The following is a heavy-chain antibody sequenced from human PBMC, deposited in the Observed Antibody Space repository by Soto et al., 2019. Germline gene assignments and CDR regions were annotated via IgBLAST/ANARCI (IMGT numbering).Heavy chain of an antibody. Sequence: SETLSLTCTVSGGAINSYYWTWLRQPAGKGLEWIGRIYSSGSTKYNPSLQSRVTMSLDTSKNQFSLRLTSVTAADTAVYYCARGQRFSDWFDPWGQGTVVTVSS. V-gene: IGHV4-4*07. J-gene: IGHJ5*02. CDR2: IYSSGST. D-gene: IGHD3-3*01. CDR3: ARGQRFSDWFDP. CDR1: GGAINSYY.